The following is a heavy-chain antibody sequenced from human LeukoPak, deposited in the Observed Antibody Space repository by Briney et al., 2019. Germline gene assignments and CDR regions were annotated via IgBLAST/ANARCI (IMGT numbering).Heavy chain of an antibody. CDR2: ISSSSSYI. V-gene: IGHV3-21*04. Sequence: PGGSLRLSCAASGFTFSSYSMNWVRQAPGKGLEWVSSISSSSSYIYYADSVKGRFTISRDNAKNSLYLQMNSLRAEDTAVYYCARDREAGSWRLFDYWGQGTLVTVSS. J-gene: IGHJ4*02. CDR3: ARDREAGSWRLFDY. CDR1: GFTFSSYS. D-gene: IGHD6-13*01.